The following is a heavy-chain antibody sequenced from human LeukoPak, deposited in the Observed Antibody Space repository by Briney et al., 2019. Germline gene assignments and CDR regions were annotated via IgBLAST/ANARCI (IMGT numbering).Heavy chain of an antibody. CDR2: INPNSGGT. V-gene: IGHV1-2*02. Sequence: ASVKVSCKASGYTFTGYYMHWVRQAPGQGLEWMGWINPNSGGTNYAQKFQGRVTMTRDTSISTAYMELSRLRSDDTAVYYCARAYYYDSSFDIWGQGTMVTVSS. CDR1: GYTFTGYY. D-gene: IGHD3-22*01. J-gene: IGHJ3*02. CDR3: ARAYYYDSSFDI.